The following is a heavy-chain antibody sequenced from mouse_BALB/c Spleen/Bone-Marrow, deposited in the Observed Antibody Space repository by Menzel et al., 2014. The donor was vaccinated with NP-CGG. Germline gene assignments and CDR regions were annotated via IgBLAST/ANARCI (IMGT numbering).Heavy chain of an antibody. D-gene: IGHD1-1*01. CDR3: ARLRGYFAMDY. J-gene: IGHJ4*01. V-gene: IGHV3-6*02. CDR1: GYSIXSGYY. Sequence: EVQLQESGPGLVKPSQSLSLTCSVTGYSIXSGYYWNWIRQFPGNKLEWMGYISYDGSNDYNPSLRNRISITRDTSKNQFFLKLNSVTAEDAGTYYCARLRGYFAMDYWGQGTSVTVSS. CDR2: ISYDGSN.